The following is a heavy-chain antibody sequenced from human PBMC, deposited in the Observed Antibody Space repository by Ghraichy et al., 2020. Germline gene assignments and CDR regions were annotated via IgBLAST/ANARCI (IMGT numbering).Heavy chain of an antibody. CDR2: ISSSSSYI. Sequence: GGSLRLSCAASGFTFSTYSMNWVRQAPGKGLEWVSSISSSSSYIYYADSVQGRFTISRDNAKKSLYLQMNSLRAEDTAVYYCARDRLSNYDSSGYPLYFYYYGMDVWGQGTTVTVSS. CDR1: GFTFSTYS. V-gene: IGHV3-21*01. D-gene: IGHD3-22*01. J-gene: IGHJ6*02. CDR3: ARDRLSNYDSSGYPLYFYYYGMDV.